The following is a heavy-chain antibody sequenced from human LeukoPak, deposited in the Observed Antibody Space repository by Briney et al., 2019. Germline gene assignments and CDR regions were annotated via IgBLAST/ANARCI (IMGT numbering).Heavy chain of an antibody. CDR1: GGSVNSVNLY. D-gene: IGHD3-22*01. J-gene: IGHJ4*02. Sequence: SDSLSLTCTVSGGSVNSVNLYWSWLRQPPGKGLEWIGFIYYSGSTNYNPSLKSRVTIPVDTSKNQFSLKLSSVTAADTAVYYCARDPSGYFNYWGQGTLATVSS. CDR3: ARDPSGYFNY. V-gene: IGHV4-61*01. CDR2: IYYSGST.